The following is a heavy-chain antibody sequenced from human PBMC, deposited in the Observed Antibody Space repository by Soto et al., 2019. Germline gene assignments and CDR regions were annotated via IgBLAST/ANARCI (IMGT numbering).Heavy chain of an antibody. Sequence: QVQLVQSGAEVKKPGSSVKVSCKASGGTFSSYAISWVRQAPGQGLEWMGGIIPIFGTANYAQKFQGRVTIPANEPTSTPSMELSSLRSDDTAVYYCASALRRGYYFVDGFYGMDVWGQGTTVTVSS. CDR2: IIPIFGTA. D-gene: IGHD3-3*01. CDR1: GGTFSSYA. J-gene: IGHJ6*02. V-gene: IGHV1-69*12. CDR3: ASALRRGYYFVDGFYGMDV.